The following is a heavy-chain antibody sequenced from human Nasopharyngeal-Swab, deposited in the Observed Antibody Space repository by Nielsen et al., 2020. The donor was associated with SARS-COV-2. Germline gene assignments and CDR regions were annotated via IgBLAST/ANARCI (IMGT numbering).Heavy chain of an antibody. CDR2: ITPSGGST. Sequence: ASVKVSCNASGYTFTSYHMHWVRQAPGQGLEWMGLITPSGGSTNYAQKFQGRVTMTSDTSTSTVYMYLSSLRSDDTAVYYCARDIEEWLVVPSLSFDFWGQGTLVTVSS. J-gene: IGHJ4*02. V-gene: IGHV1-46*01. D-gene: IGHD3-3*01. CDR1: GYTFTSYH. CDR3: ARDIEEWLVVPSLSFDF.